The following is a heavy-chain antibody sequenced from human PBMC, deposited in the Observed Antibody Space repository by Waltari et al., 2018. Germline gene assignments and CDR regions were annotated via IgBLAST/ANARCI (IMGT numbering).Heavy chain of an antibody. V-gene: IGHV3-33*01. D-gene: IGHD2-2*01. Sequence: QVQLVESGGGVVQPGRPLRLSCAASGFSFSTYGMHWFRQAPGKGLEWVAVIWSDGSSIHYADFVKGRFTISRDNTRNTLYLQMNSLRVEDTAMYYCVRGRGSSDYWGQGTLVSVSS. CDR3: VRGRGSSDY. J-gene: IGHJ4*02. CDR1: GFSFSTYG. CDR2: IWSDGSSI.